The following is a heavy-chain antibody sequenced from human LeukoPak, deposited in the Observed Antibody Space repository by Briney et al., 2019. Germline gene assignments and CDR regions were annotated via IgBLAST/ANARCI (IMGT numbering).Heavy chain of an antibody. D-gene: IGHD2-15*01. V-gene: IGHV3-49*04. CDR3: TRGSGRYEF. J-gene: IGHJ4*02. CDR2: IRAKAYGGTP. Sequence: GGSLRLSCTTSGFTFGNFAMTWVRQAPGKGLEWVGYIRAKAYGGTPEYAPSVKGIFSVSRDDSKSIAYLQMNSLRLEDTAVYYCTRGSGRYEFWGQGTLVTVS. CDR1: GFTFGNFA.